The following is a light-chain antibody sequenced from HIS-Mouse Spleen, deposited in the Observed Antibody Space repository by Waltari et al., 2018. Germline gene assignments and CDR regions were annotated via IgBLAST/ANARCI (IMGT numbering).Light chain of an antibody. CDR2: EGS. J-gene: IGLJ3*02. CDR1: RSDVGSSNL. Sequence: QAALTQPDSVAGSPGQSITSACTGTRSDVGSSNLVSWYQQNPGKAPTLRIDEGSKRPSGVSNRVAGSKSGNTASLTISGLQAEDEADYYCCSYAGSRTWVFGGGTKLTVL. V-gene: IGLV2-23*01. CDR3: CSYAGSRTWV.